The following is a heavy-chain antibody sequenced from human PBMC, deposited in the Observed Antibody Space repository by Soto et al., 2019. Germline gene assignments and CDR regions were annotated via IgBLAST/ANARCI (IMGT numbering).Heavy chain of an antibody. CDR3: ARANPYYYGSGSYYEEYYYYGMDV. D-gene: IGHD3-10*01. CDR2: IYSGGST. Sequence: GGSLRLSCAASGFTVSSNYMSWVRQAPGKGLEWVSVIYSGGSTYYADSVKGRFTISRDNSKNTLYLQMNSLRAEDTAVYYCARANPYYYGSGSYYEEYYYYGMDVWGQGTTVTVSS. CDR1: GFTVSSNY. V-gene: IGHV3-53*01. J-gene: IGHJ6*02.